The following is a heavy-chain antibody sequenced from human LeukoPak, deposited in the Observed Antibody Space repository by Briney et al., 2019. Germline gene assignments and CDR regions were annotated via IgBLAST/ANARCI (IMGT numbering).Heavy chain of an antibody. CDR1: GYTFTGYY. D-gene: IGHD2-2*01. V-gene: IGHV1-2*02. Sequence: GASVKVSCKASGYTFTGYYMHWVRQAPGQGLEWMGWINPNSGGTNYAQKFQGRVTMTRDTSISTAYMELSRLRSDDTAVYYCASLGYCSSTSCQEYYFDYWAQGTLVTVSS. CDR2: INPNSGGT. J-gene: IGHJ4*02. CDR3: ASLGYCSSTSCQEYYFDY.